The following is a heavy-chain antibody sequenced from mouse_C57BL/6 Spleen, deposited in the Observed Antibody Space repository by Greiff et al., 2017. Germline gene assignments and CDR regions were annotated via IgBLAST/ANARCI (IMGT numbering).Heavy chain of an antibody. CDR3: ARESFITTVVAGFDY. Sequence: EVKLQESVAELVRPGASVKLSCTASGFNIKNTYMHWVKQRPEQGLEWIGRIDPANGNTKYAPKFQGKATITADTSSNTAYLQLSSLTSEDTAIYWWARESFITTVVAGFDYWGQGTTLTVAS. V-gene: IGHV14-3*01. CDR1: GFNIKNTY. CDR2: IDPANGNT. D-gene: IGHD1-1*01. J-gene: IGHJ2*01.